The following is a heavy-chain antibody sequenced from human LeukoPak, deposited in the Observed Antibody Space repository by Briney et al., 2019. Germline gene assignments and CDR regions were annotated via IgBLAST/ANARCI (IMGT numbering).Heavy chain of an antibody. J-gene: IGHJ4*02. CDR2: IYHSGST. Sequence: KPSETLSLTCAVSGYSISSGYYWGWIRQPPGKGLEWIGSIYHSGSTYYNPSLKSRVTISVDTSKNQFSLKLSSVTAADTAVYYCARQCGSTSCPFDYWGQGTLVTVSS. CDR3: ARQCGSTSCPFDY. D-gene: IGHD2-2*01. V-gene: IGHV4-38-2*01. CDR1: GYSISSGYY.